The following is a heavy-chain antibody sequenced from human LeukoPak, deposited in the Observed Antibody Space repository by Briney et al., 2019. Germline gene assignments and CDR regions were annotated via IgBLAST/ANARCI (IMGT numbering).Heavy chain of an antibody. CDR2: TSHDGHV. D-gene: IGHD4-23*01. V-gene: IGHV4-4*02. J-gene: IGHJ4*02. CDR1: GGSISTNTW. Sequence: SETLSLTCAVSGGSISTNTWWSWVRQPPGKGLERIGQTSHDGHVDYTPSLKSRVTISVDKSKNQLSLKLNSVTAADSAVYYCAKHGGRYFDSWGQGTLATVSS. CDR3: AKHGGRYFDS.